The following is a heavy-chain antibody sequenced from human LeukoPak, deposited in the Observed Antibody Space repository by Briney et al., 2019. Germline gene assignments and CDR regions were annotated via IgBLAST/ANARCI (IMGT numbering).Heavy chain of an antibody. D-gene: IGHD3-10*01. J-gene: IGHJ4*02. V-gene: IGHV3-23*01. CDR1: GFTFSSYA. CDR2: ISGSGGST. Sequence: PGGSLRLSCAASGFTFSSYAMSWVRQAPGKGLEWVSAISGSGGSTYYADSVKGRFTISRENSKNTLYLQLNSLRAEDTAVYYCAKDPVRGVRFDYWGQGTLVTVSS. CDR3: AKDPVRGVRFDY.